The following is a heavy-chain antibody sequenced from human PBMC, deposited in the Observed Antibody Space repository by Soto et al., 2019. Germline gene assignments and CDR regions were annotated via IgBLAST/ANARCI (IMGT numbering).Heavy chain of an antibody. CDR2: ISPYNDYT. V-gene: IGHV1-18*01. CDR1: GYTFIRYG. D-gene: IGHD3-16*01. CDR3: ARGGYYDNSWGKLSHYGLDV. Sequence: QVQLAQSANEVKKPGASVRVSCKAAGYTFIRYGIAWVRQAPGQGLEWMGWISPYNDYTVYAQKFXXRVSMPADPSTXTXYXXLRGLKSDDTAVYYCARGGYYDNSWGKLSHYGLDVWGQGTSVSVSS. J-gene: IGHJ6*02.